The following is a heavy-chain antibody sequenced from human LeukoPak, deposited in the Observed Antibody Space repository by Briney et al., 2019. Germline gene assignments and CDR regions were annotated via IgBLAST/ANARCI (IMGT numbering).Heavy chain of an antibody. D-gene: IGHD3-22*01. Sequence: SETLSLTCTVSGGSISSSTYYWGWIRQPPGKGLEWIGSIYYSGSTYYNPSLKSRVTISVDTSKNQFSLKLSSVTVADTAVYYCARWGADSYDGSGYYLDYWGQGTLVTVSS. CDR3: ARWGADSYDGSGYYLDY. CDR2: IYYSGST. J-gene: IGHJ4*02. V-gene: IGHV4-39*01. CDR1: GGSISSSTYY.